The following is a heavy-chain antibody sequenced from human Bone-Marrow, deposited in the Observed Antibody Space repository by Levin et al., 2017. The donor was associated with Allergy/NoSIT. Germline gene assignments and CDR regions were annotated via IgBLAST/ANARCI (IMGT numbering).Heavy chain of an antibody. J-gene: IGHJ4*02. CDR3: ARERDSGWYDY. D-gene: IGHD6-19*01. Sequence: GESLKISCAASGFTFSDYYMSWIRQAPGEGLEWVSYISSSSSYTNYADSVKGRFTISRDNAKNSLYLQMNSLRAEDTAVYYCARERDSGWYDYWGQGTLVTVSS. CDR1: GFTFSDYY. CDR2: ISSSSSYT. V-gene: IGHV3-11*06.